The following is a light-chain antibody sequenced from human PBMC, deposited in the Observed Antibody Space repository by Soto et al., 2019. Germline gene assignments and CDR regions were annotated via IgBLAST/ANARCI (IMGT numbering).Light chain of an antibody. V-gene: IGLV2-14*01. CDR1: SNDIGGYNY. J-gene: IGLJ2*01. Sequence: QSVLTQPASVSGSPGQSITFSCTGTSNDIGGYNYVSWYQQHPGKAPKLMIFDVSNRPSGVSYRFSGSKSGNTVSLTISGLQAEDEADYYCSSYTSSSTLLFGGGTKLTVL. CDR3: SSYTSSSTLL. CDR2: DVS.